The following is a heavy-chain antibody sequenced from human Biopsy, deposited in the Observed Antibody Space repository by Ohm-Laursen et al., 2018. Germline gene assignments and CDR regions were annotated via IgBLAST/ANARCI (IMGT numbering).Heavy chain of an antibody. CDR2: ISYTGYT. Sequence: SDTLSLTCTVSGGSFTGHYWSWIRQPPGKGLEWIGHISYTGYTSYNASLKSRVTISVDTSRNHFSLRLSSLTAADTAVYYCARGSNDFGGLYFHRWGQGTLVTVSS. CDR3: ARGSNDFGGLYFHR. CDR1: GGSFTGHY. J-gene: IGHJ4*02. V-gene: IGHV4-59*11. D-gene: IGHD4-23*01.